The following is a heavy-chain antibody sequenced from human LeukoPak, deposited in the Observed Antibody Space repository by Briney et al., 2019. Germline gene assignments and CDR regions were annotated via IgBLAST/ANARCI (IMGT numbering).Heavy chain of an antibody. D-gene: IGHD2-15*01. J-gene: IGHJ4*02. CDR3: ARESCSGGSCYLDY. CDR2: ISSSGSTI. V-gene: IGHV3-48*03. CDR1: GFTFSSYE. Sequence: QPGGSLRLSCAASGFTFSSYEMNWVRQAPGKGLEWVSYISSSGSTIYYADSVKGRFTISRDNAKNSLYLQMNSLRAEDTAVYYCARESCSGGSCYLDYWGQGNPGHRLL.